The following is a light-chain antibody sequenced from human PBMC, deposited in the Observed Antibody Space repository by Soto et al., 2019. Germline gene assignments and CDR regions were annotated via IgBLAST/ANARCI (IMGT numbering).Light chain of an antibody. CDR3: QQSYSTPRT. Sequence: DIQMTQSPSSLSASVGDRVTITCRASQSISSNLNWYQQKPGKAPKLLIYATSSLKSGVPSRFSGSGSGTDFTLTISSLQPEDFSTYYCQQSYSTPRTVGQGTKVEIK. V-gene: IGKV1-39*01. CDR2: ATS. CDR1: QSISSN. J-gene: IGKJ1*01.